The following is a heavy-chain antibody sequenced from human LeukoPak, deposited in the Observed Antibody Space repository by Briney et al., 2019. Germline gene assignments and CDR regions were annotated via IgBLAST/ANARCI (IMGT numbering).Heavy chain of an antibody. CDR2: IDHTGST. CDR1: GDSISMHY. J-gene: IGHJ6*03. D-gene: IGHD6-13*01. CDR3: ARGRVSSSSWSSTYYYYFYMDV. Sequence: SETLSLTCTVSGDSISMHYWSWIRQPPGKGLEWIGYIDHTGSTNYNPSLNSRVTISRDPSKNHFSLELSSVTAADTAVYFCARGRVSSSSWSSTYYYYFYMDVWGKGTTVTVSS. V-gene: IGHV4-59*11.